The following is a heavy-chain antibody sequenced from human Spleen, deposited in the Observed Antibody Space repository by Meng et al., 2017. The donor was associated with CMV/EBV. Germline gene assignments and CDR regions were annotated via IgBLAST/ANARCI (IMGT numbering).Heavy chain of an antibody. CDR2: MNPNSGNT. Sequence: ASVKVSCKASGYTFTGYYMHWVRQATGQGLEWMGWMNPNSGNTGYAQKFQGRVTLTRVTSISTAYMELSSLTSDDTAMYYCARTRIEVEPDGRKIKYYNYGMDVWGQGTAVTSP. CDR3: ARTRIEVEPDGRKIKYYNYGMDV. V-gene: IGHV1-8*02. D-gene: IGHD2-2*01. J-gene: IGHJ6*02. CDR1: GYTFTGYY.